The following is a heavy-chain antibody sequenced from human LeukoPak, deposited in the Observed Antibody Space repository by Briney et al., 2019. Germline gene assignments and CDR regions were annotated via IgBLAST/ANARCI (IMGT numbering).Heavy chain of an antibody. CDR3: ARRLGVAAAMDS. V-gene: IGHV4-39*01. Sequence: PSETLSLTCIVSGGSISGNSYYWGWIRQPPGGGLEWIGSIFYSGSTYYNPSLKSRVTMSVDTSKNQFSLRLRSVTAADTAVYYRARRLGVAAAMDSWGQGTLVTVSS. D-gene: IGHD6-13*01. J-gene: IGHJ4*02. CDR2: IFYSGST. CDR1: GGSISGNSYY.